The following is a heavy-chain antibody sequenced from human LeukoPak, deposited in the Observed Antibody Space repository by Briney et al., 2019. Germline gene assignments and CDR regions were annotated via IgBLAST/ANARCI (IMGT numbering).Heavy chain of an antibody. CDR1: GYTFTSYG. Sequence: ASVKVSCKASGYTFTSYGISWVRQAPGQGLEWMGWISAYNGNTNYAQKLQGRVTMTTDTSTSTAYMELRSLRSDDTAVYYCARDGASLHERHCSGGSCYSDFDYWGQGTLVTVSS. D-gene: IGHD2-15*01. CDR2: ISAYNGNT. J-gene: IGHJ4*02. CDR3: ARDGASLHERHCSGGSCYSDFDY. V-gene: IGHV1-18*01.